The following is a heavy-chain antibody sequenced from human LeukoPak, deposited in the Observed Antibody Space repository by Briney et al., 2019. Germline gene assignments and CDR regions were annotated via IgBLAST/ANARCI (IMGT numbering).Heavy chain of an antibody. V-gene: IGHV3-21*01. CDR2: ISSSSDYI. Sequence: PGGSLRLSCAASGFTFSNSSMNWVRQAPGKGLEWVSSISSSSDYIYDADSVKGRFTISRDNAKNSLYLQMNSLRAEDTAVYYCARHGVTPGDYWGQGTLVTVSS. D-gene: IGHD3-3*01. CDR1: GFTFSNSS. J-gene: IGHJ4*02. CDR3: ARHGVTPGDY.